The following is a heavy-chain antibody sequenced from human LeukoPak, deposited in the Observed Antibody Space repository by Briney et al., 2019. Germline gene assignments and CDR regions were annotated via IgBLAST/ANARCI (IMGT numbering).Heavy chain of an antibody. D-gene: IGHD5-12*01. V-gene: IGHV3-23*01. CDR3: AKARRGYSGYERYFDY. J-gene: IGHJ4*02. CDR1: GFTFSSYA. CDR2: ISGSGGSA. Sequence: GGSLRLSCAASGFTFSSYAMSWVRQAPGKGLEWVSAISGSGGSAYYADSVKGRFTISRDNSKNTLYLQMNSLRAEDTAVYYCAKARRGYSGYERYFDYWGQGTLVTVSS.